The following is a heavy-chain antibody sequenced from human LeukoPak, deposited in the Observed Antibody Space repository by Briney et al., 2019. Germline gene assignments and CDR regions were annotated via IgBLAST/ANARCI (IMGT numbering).Heavy chain of an antibody. CDR2: ISSSSSYI. V-gene: IGHV3-21*01. Sequence: GGSLRLSCAASGFTFSSYSMNWVRQAPGKGLEWVSSISSSSSYIYYADSVKGRFNISRDSSKNTLYLQMNSLRAEDTAVYYCAKDGVGATSLDCWGQGTLVTVSS. J-gene: IGHJ4*02. CDR3: AKDGVGATSLDC. D-gene: IGHD1-26*01. CDR1: GFTFSSYS.